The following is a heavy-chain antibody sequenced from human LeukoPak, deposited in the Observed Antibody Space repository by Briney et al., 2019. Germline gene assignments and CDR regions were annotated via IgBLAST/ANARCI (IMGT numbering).Heavy chain of an antibody. CDR1: GGSISSGNYY. Sequence: SETLSLTCTVSGGSISSGNYYWGWIRQPPGKGLEWIGSIYYGGSTYYNPSLKSRVTIPVDTSKNQFSLKLSSVTAADTAVYYCARQGYYYGVDVWGQGTTVTVSS. CDR2: IYYGGST. V-gene: IGHV4-39*01. CDR3: ARQGYYYGVDV. J-gene: IGHJ6*02.